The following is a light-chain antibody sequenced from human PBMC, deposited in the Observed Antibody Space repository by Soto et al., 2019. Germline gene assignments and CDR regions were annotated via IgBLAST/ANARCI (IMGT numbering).Light chain of an antibody. CDR3: TSWTTSTTMI. V-gene: IGLV2-14*03. CDR2: DVN. Sequence: QSALTQPASVSGSPGQSITISCTGTSRDIGAYNFVSWYQQHPGKAPKLMLYDVNIRPSGVSNRFSGSKSGNTASLTISGLQAEDEADYYCTSWTTSTTMIFGGGTKRTVL. CDR1: SRDIGAYNF. J-gene: IGLJ2*01.